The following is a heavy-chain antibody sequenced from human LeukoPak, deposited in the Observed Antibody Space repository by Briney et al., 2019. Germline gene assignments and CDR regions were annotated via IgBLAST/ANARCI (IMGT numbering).Heavy chain of an antibody. CDR1: GYTFTGYY. D-gene: IGHD7-27*01. J-gene: IGHJ5*02. Sequence: GASVKVSCKASGYTFTGYYMHWVRQAPGQGLEWMGWINPNSGGTNYAQKFQGRVTMTRDTSISTAYMELSRLRSDDTAVYYCARVTGGYQALFNWFDPWGQGTLVTVSS. CDR2: INPNSGGT. V-gene: IGHV1-2*02. CDR3: ARVTGGYQALFNWFDP.